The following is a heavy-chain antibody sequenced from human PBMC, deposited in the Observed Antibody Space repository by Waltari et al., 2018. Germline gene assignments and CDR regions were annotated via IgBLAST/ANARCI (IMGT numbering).Heavy chain of an antibody. J-gene: IGHJ4*02. CDR3: ASCSGGSCHGHFDY. CDR2: IYHSGST. CDR1: GYSISSGYY. D-gene: IGHD2-15*01. V-gene: IGHV4-38-2*01. Sequence: QVQLQESGPGLVKPSETLSLTCAVSGYSISSGYYWGWIRQPPGKGLEWIGSIYHSGSTYYNPSLKSRVTISVDTSKNQFSLKLSSVTAADTAVYYCASCSGGSCHGHFDYWGQGTLVTVSS.